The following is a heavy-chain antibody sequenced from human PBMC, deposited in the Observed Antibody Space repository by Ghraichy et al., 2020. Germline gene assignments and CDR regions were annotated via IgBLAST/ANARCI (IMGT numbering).Heavy chain of an antibody. J-gene: IGHJ4*02. CDR3: ARQAAPGRDY. V-gene: IGHV4-39*01. CDR2: IYYSGST. CDR1: CGSISSSNYY. D-gene: IGHD6-13*01. Sequence: SQTLSLTCTVSCGSISSSNYYWGWIRQPPGKGLEWIGSIYYSGSTYYNPSLKSRVTISVDTSKNQFSLKLSSVTAADTAVYYCARQAAPGRDYWGQGTLVTVSS.